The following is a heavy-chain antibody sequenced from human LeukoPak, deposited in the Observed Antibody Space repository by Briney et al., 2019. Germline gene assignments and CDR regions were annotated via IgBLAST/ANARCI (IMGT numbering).Heavy chain of an antibody. CDR1: GFTFSSYG. D-gene: IGHD4-17*01. CDR2: ISYDGSNK. Sequence: GGSLRLSCAASGFTFSSYGMHWVRQAPGKGLEWVAVISYDGSNKYYADSVKGRFTISRDNAKNTLYLQMNSLRAEDTAVYYCARDTGTVTTILDYWGQGTLVTVSS. CDR3: ARDTGTVTTILDY. V-gene: IGHV3-30*03. J-gene: IGHJ4*02.